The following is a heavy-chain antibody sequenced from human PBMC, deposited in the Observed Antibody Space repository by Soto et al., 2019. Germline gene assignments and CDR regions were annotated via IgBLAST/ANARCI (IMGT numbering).Heavy chain of an antibody. J-gene: IGHJ6*02. Sequence: SETLSLTCTVSGGSISSSSYYWGWIRQPPGKGLEWIGSIYYSGSTYYNPSLKSRVTISVDTSKNQFSLKLSSVTAADTAVYYCARESSGHMIPSYGMDVWGQGTTVTAP. CDR1: GGSISSSSYY. V-gene: IGHV4-39*02. CDR2: IYYSGST. CDR3: ARESSGHMIPSYGMDV. D-gene: IGHD3-16*01.